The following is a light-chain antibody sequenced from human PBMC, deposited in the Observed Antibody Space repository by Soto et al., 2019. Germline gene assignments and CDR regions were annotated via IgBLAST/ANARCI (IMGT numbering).Light chain of an antibody. CDR1: QSISSW. CDR3: QQYNSYST. V-gene: IGKV1-5*01. J-gene: IGKJ5*01. CDR2: DAS. Sequence: DIQMTQSPSTLSAPVGDRVTITCRASQSISSWLAWYQQKPGKAPKLLIYDASSLESGVPSRFSGGGSGTEFTLTISSLQPDDFATYYCQQYNSYSTFGQGTRLEI.